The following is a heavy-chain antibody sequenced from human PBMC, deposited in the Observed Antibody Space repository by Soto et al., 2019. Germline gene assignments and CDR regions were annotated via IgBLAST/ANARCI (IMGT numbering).Heavy chain of an antibody. CDR2: IFYSGST. D-gene: IGHD3-16*01. V-gene: IGHV4-31*03. CDR1: GGAINNRDYY. Sequence: QVQLQESGPGLVKPSQTLSLTCSVPGGAINNRDYYWSWIRQHPGKGLEWIGNIFYSGSTDYNPSLEGRLTISIDTTKNEFSLKLTSVTAADTAVYYCARDRPAFKSFGSGMDDWGQGTTVTVSS. CDR3: ARDRPAFKSFGSGMDD. J-gene: IGHJ6*02.